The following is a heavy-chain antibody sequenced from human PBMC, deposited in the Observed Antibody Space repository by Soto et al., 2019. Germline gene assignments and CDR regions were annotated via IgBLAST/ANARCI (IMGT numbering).Heavy chain of an antibody. CDR3: ARDSGYCSGGSCYPSPFDY. V-gene: IGHV3-30-3*01. Sequence: PGKGLEWVAVISYDGSNKYYADSVKGRFIISRDNSKNTLYLQMNSLRAEDTAVYYCARDSGYCSGGSCYPSPFDYSGQGTLVTVSS. J-gene: IGHJ4*02. CDR2: ISYDGSNK. D-gene: IGHD2-15*01.